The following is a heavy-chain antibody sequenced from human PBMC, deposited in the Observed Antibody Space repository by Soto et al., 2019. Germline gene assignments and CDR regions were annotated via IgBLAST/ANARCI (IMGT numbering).Heavy chain of an antibody. J-gene: IGHJ4*02. D-gene: IGHD3-10*01. CDR3: ARAAGSSYSFDY. Sequence: NPSETLSLTCTVSGGSITNYYWNWIRQPPGKGLEWIGYIYYIGNTNYNPSLKSRVTMSIDTSKNQFSLNLSSVTAADTGLYFCARAAGSSYSFDYWGRGALVTVSS. CDR1: GGSITNYY. CDR2: IYYIGNT. V-gene: IGHV4-59*01.